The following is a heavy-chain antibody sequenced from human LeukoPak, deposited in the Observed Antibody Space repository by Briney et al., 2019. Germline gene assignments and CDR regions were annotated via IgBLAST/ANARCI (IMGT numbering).Heavy chain of an antibody. Sequence: PSETLSLTCTVSGGSISGSSYYWGWSRPPPGEGLEWIGSISSSGSTYYNPSLKSRVTISVDTSKNQFSLKLSSVTAADTAVYYCARRMVAATPGHYWGQGTLVTISS. CDR3: ARRMVAATPGHY. J-gene: IGHJ4*02. D-gene: IGHD2-15*01. CDR2: ISSSGST. CDR1: GGSISGSSYY. V-gene: IGHV4-39*01.